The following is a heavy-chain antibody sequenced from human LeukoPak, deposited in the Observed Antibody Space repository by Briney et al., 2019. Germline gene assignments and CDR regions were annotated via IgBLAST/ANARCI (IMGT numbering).Heavy chain of an antibody. CDR3: ARTSSTDAFDI. J-gene: IGHJ3*02. V-gene: IGHV1-46*01. CDR1: GGTFSSYY. Sequence: ASVKVSCKASGGTFSSYYMHWVRQAPGQGLEWMGIINPSGGSTSYAQKFQGRVTMTRDMSTSTVYMELSSLRSEDTAVYYYARTSSTDAFDIWGQGTMVTVSS. D-gene: IGHD2-2*01. CDR2: INPSGGST.